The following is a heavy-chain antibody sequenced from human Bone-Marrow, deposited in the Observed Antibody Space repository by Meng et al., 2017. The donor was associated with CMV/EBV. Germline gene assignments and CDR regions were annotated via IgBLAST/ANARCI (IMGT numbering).Heavy chain of an antibody. J-gene: IGHJ4*02. V-gene: IGHV1-2*02. D-gene: IGHD2-21*01. Sequence: ASVKVSCKASGYTFTGYYMHWVRQAPGQGLEWMGWINPNSGGANYAQKFQGRVTMTRDTSISTVYMELSRLTFDDTAVYYCARDQQTSLAYWGQGPRVTVSS. CDR3: ARDQQTSLAY. CDR1: GYTFTGYY. CDR2: INPNSGGA.